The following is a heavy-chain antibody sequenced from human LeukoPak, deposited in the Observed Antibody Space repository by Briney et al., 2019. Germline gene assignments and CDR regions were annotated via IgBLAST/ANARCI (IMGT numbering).Heavy chain of an antibody. CDR2: VYTTGST. CDR1: GGSISSYY. CDR3: ARDPGLVGHAEGFDP. Sequence: SETLSLTCTVSGGSISSYYWSWIRQPAGKGLEWIGRVYTTGSTNYNPSLKSRITMSVDTSKNQFSLKLSSVTAADTAVYYCARDPGLVGHAEGFDPWGQGTLVTVSS. D-gene: IGHD1-26*01. J-gene: IGHJ5*02. V-gene: IGHV4-4*07.